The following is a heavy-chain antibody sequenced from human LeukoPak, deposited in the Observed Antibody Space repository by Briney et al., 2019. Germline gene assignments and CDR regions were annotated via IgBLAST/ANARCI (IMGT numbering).Heavy chain of an antibody. J-gene: IGHJ3*01. Sequence: GGSLGLSCAVSGFSVSINYMSWVRLAPGKGLEWVSFIYSGVNTYYADSVKGRFTISRDNSKNTLYLQMKSLRAEDTAVYYCARTYYYYGSSGYVDAFDVWGQGTMVTVSS. CDR2: IYSGVNT. D-gene: IGHD3-22*01. V-gene: IGHV3-66*01. CDR3: ARTYYYYGSSGYVDAFDV. CDR1: GFSVSINY.